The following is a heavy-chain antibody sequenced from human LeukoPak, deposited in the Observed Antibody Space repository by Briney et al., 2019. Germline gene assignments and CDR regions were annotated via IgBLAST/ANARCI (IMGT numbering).Heavy chain of an antibody. J-gene: IGHJ4*02. CDR1: GFTFSSYS. CDR3: ASGARPIDY. CDR2: ISSSGSYI. D-gene: IGHD6-6*01. V-gene: IGHV3-21*01. Sequence: KTGGSLRLSCAASGFTFSSYSMNWVRQAPGKGLEWVSSISSSGSYIYYADSVKGRFTNSRDNAKNSLYLQMNSLRAEDTDVYYCASGARPIDYWGQGTLVTVSS.